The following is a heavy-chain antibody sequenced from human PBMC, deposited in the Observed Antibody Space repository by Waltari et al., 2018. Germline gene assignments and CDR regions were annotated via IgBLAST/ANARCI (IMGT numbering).Heavy chain of an antibody. D-gene: IGHD3-16*01. CDR2: IRPDGSNI. CDR1: GFTFSLYW. CDR3: AAGGGIDF. J-gene: IGHJ4*02. Sequence: QLEESGGGLVQPGGSLRLSCAASGFTFSLYWMPWVRQSPGKGRGGGSSIRPDGSNIDYADAWKGRFTISRDNAKNTVYLKMNRLRAEDTAVYYCAAGGGIDFLGQGTLVTVSS. V-gene: IGHV3-74*01.